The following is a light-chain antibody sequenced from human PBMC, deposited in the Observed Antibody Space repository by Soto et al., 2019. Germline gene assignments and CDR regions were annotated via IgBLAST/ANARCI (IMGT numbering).Light chain of an antibody. V-gene: IGLV2-14*01. CDR2: DVS. J-gene: IGLJ1*01. CDR1: SSDVGGYNY. CDR3: NSYTSSSTHV. Sequence: QFALTQPASVSAYPGQSITISCTGTSSDVGGYNYVSWYQQHPGKAPKLMIYDVSNRPSGVSDRFSGSKSGNTASLTISGLQAEDEADYYCNSYTSSSTHVFGTGTKVTVL.